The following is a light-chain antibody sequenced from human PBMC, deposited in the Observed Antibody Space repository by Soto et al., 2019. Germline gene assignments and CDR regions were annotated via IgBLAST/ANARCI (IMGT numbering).Light chain of an antibody. Sequence: EIVMTQSPATLSVSPGEGATLSCKASQNVYNNVAWYQQRPGQPPRLLIYDASTSATGISARFSGSGYGTEFTLTISSLQSEDFAVYFCQQCRNWPLTFGGGTKVEIK. CDR1: QNVYNN. J-gene: IGKJ4*01. V-gene: IGKV3-15*01. CDR3: QQCRNWPLT. CDR2: DAS.